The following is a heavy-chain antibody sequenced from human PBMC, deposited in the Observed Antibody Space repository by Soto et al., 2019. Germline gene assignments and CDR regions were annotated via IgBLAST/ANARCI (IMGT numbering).Heavy chain of an antibody. CDR2: ISYDGSNK. CDR3: AKDWQLIGKDIEPYYYYYGMDV. Sequence: PGGSLILSCAASGFTFSSYGMHWVRQAPGKGLEWVAVISYDGSNKYYADSVKGRFTISRDNSKNTLYLQMNSLRAEDTAVYYCAKDWQLIGKDIEPYYYYYGMDVWGQGTTVTVSS. J-gene: IGHJ6*02. CDR1: GFTFSSYG. D-gene: IGHD5-12*01. V-gene: IGHV3-30*18.